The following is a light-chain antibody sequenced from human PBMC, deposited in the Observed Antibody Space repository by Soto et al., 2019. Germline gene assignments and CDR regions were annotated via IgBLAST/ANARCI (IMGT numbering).Light chain of an antibody. CDR2: EVS. Sequence: QSALTQPASVSGSPGQSITFSCTGTSSDIGDYNYVSWYQQHPGKAPKLMIYEVSNRPSGVSNRFSGSKSGNTASLTISGLQAEDEADYYCSSYTSSSDVLFGGGTKLTVL. CDR3: SSYTSSSDVL. V-gene: IGLV2-14*01. CDR1: SSDIGDYNY. J-gene: IGLJ2*01.